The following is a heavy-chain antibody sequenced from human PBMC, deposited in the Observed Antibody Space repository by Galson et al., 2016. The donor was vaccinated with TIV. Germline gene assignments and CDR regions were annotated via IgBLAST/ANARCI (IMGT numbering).Heavy chain of an antibody. CDR1: GFTFSNYG. CDR2: IWYDGNAK. Sequence: SLRLSCATSGFTFSNYGMYWVRQAPGKGLEWVALIWYDGNAKFYADSVKGRFSIFRDTSSDTLYLQMNSLSAEDTALYYCARDGSWSGDPIYGGTRPDFWGRGTLVTVSS. J-gene: IGHJ4*02. V-gene: IGHV3-33*07. D-gene: IGHD3-10*01. CDR3: ARDGSWSGDPIYGGTRPDF.